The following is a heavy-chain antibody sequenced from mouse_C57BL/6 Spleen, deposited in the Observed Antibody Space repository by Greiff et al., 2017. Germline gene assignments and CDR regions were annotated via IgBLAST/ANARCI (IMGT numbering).Heavy chain of an antibody. J-gene: IGHJ2*01. CDR2: IDPSDSYT. CDR1: GYTFTSYW. Sequence: QVQLQQPGAELVRPGTSVKLSCKASGYTFTSYWMHWVKQRPGQGLEWIGVIDPSDSYTNYNQKFKGKATLTVDTSSSTAYMQLSSLTSEDSAVYYCATFITTVVELFDYWGQGTTLTVSS. CDR3: ATFITTVVELFDY. D-gene: IGHD1-1*01. V-gene: IGHV1-59*01.